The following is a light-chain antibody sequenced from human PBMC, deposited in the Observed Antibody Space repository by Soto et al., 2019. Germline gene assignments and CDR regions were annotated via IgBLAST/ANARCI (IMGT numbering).Light chain of an antibody. V-gene: IGKV1-5*01. CDR2: DAS. J-gene: IGKJ4*01. CDR1: QSISSW. Sequence: DIQMTQSPSTLSASVGDRVTVTCRASQSISSWSAWYQQKPGKAPKLLIYDASSLESGVPSRFSGSGSGTEFTLTISNLQPDDFATYYCQQYDNYPLTFGGGTKVDI. CDR3: QQYDNYPLT.